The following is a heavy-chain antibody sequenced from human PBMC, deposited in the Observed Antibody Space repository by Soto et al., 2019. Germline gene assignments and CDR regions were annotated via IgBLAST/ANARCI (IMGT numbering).Heavy chain of an antibody. J-gene: IGHJ6*02. V-gene: IGHV3-15*07. CDR1: GFTFSNAW. CDR2: IKSKTDGGTT. CDR3: TTESAGYYKGYYYYGMDV. D-gene: IGHD3-9*01. Sequence: GGSLRLSCAASGFTFSNAWMNWVRQAPGKGLEWVGRIKSKTDGGTTDYAAPVKGRFTISRDDSKNTLYLQMNSLKTEDTAVYYCTTESAGYYKGYYYYGMDVWGQGTTVTVSS.